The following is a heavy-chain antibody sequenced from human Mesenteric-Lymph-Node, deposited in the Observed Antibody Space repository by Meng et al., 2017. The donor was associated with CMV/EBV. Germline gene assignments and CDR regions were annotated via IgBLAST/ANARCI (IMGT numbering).Heavy chain of an antibody. Sequence: GESLKISCAASGFTFSSYGMSWVRQAPGRVLEWVANINQDGSEKYSVDSVKGRFTISRDNSKTTLYLQMNRLSAEDTALYYCAKFLSKVRSSHGYWGQGTLVTVSS. CDR2: INQDGSEK. CDR3: AKFLSKVRSSHGY. CDR1: GFTFSSYG. V-gene: IGHV3-7*03. J-gene: IGHJ4*02. D-gene: IGHD3-3*01.